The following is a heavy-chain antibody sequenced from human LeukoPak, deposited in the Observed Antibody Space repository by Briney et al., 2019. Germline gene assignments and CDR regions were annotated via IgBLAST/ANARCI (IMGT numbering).Heavy chain of an antibody. CDR2: IYYTGST. CDR3: ARRIVVVPAAIRNGVAFDI. V-gene: IGHV4-38-2*01. D-gene: IGHD2-2*01. Sequence: KPSETLSLTPDVPGYSISSGYYWGWIRQPPGRGLEGIGSIYYTGSTYYNPSLRSRVTISMDTSKNQFSLRLNSVTAADTAIHYCARRIVVVPAAIRNGVAFDIWGQGTMVSVSS. CDR1: GYSISSGYY. J-gene: IGHJ3*02.